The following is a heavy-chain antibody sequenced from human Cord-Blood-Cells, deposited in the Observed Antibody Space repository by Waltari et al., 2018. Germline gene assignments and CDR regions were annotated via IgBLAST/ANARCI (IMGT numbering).Heavy chain of an antibody. CDR1: GFTFSTYS. CDR3: ARGDTAMAPFDY. D-gene: IGHD5-18*01. Sequence: QVQLVESGGGVVQPGRSLRLSCAASGFTFSTYSMHWARQAPGKALEWVAVISYDGSNKYYADSVKGRFTISRDNSKNTLYLQMNSLRAEDTAVYYCARGDTAMAPFDYWGQGTLVTVSS. J-gene: IGHJ4*02. CDR2: ISYDGSNK. V-gene: IGHV3-30*04.